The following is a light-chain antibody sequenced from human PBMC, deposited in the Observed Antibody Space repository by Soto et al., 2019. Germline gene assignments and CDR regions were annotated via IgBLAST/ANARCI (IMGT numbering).Light chain of an antibody. CDR1: SSDVGGYNY. V-gene: IGLV2-8*01. CDR2: DVN. J-gene: IGLJ2*01. Sequence: QSALTQPPSASGSPGQSVTISCTGTSSDVGGYNYVSWYQQHPGKAPKVMIYDVNKRPSGVPDRFSGSKSGNTASLTISGLQAEDEADYYCSAYTHSNTVIFGGGTKLTVL. CDR3: SAYTHSNTVI.